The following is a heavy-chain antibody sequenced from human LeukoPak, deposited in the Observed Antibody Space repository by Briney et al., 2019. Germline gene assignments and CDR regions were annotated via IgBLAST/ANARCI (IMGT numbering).Heavy chain of an antibody. D-gene: IGHD4-17*01. CDR1: GGSISSGSYY. CDR2: LYYSGST. J-gene: IGHJ5*02. CDR3: VRGTVTTRRWFDP. Sequence: SETLSLTCTVSGGSISSGSYYWGWIRQPPGKGLEWIGSLYYSGSTYYNSSLKSRVTISVDTSKNQFSLKLSSVTAADTAVYYCVRGTVTTRRWFDPWGQGTLVTVSS. V-gene: IGHV4-39*07.